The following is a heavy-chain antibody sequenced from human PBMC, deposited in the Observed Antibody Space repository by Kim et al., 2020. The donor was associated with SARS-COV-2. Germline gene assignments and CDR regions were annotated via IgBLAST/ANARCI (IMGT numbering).Heavy chain of an antibody. V-gene: IGHV3-11*03. CDR3: ARRRSSWYSQIDF. D-gene: IGHD6-13*01. CDR1: GFTFSDYY. J-gene: IGHJ4*02. Sequence: GGSLRLSCAASGFTFSDYYMSWIRQAPGKGLECVSYITTSSTYTNYADSVKGRFTISRDNAENSLYLQMNSLRAEDTAVYYCARRRSSWYSQIDFWGQGTLVTVSS. CDR2: ITTSSTYT.